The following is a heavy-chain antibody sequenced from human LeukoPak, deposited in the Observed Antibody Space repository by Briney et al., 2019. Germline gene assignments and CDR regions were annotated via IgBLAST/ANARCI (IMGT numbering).Heavy chain of an antibody. V-gene: IGHV4-4*02. D-gene: IGHD5-12*01. Sequence: SETLSLTCAVSGGSISSSNWWSWVRQPPGKGLEWIGEIYHGGSTNYNPSLKSRVTISVDKSKNQFSLKLSSVTAADTAVYYCARLGYSGYDLVYWGQGTLVTVSS. CDR2: IYHGGST. CDR1: GGSISSSNW. J-gene: IGHJ4*02. CDR3: ARLGYSGYDLVY.